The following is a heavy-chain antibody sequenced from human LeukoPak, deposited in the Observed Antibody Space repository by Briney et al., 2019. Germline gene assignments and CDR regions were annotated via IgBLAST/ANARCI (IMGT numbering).Heavy chain of an antibody. V-gene: IGHV3-7*04. CDR1: GFTFSSFR. Sequence: GGSLRLSCAASGFTFSSFRMTWVRRAPGKGLEWVANIKQDGSEKYFLDSVKGRFTISRDNAKNSLYLQMSNLRVEDTALYYCAREGILRSFDYWGQGTLVTVSS. J-gene: IGHJ4*02. D-gene: IGHD5-12*01. CDR2: IKQDGSEK. CDR3: AREGILRSFDY.